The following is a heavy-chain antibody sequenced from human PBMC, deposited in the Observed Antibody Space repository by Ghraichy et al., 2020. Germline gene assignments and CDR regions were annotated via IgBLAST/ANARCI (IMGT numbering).Heavy chain of an antibody. J-gene: IGHJ6*02. CDR2: ISGSGGST. CDR3: AKDRRYAYCGGDCESDPDGYYGMDV. Sequence: LSLTCAASGFTFSSYAMSWVRQAPGKGLEWVSAISGSGGSTYYADSVKGRFTISRDNSKNTLYLQMNSLRAEDTAVYYCAKDRRYAYCGGDCESDPDGYYGMDVWGQGTTVTVSS. D-gene: IGHD2-21*02. CDR1: GFTFSSYA. V-gene: IGHV3-23*01.